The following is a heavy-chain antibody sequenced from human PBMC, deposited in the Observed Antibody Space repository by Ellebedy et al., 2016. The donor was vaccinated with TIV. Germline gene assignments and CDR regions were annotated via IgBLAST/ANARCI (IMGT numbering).Heavy chain of an antibody. D-gene: IGHD2-2*01. V-gene: IGHV1-46*01. CDR3: ATAGWDVVDLPDV. Sequence: AASVKVSCKASGYTFTSYYMHWVRQAPGQGLEWMGIINPSGGSTSYAQKFQGRVTMTRDTSTSTVYMELSSLRSEDTAVYYCATAGWDVVDLPDVWGQGTTVTVSS. CDR1: GYTFTSYY. J-gene: IGHJ6*02. CDR2: INPSGGST.